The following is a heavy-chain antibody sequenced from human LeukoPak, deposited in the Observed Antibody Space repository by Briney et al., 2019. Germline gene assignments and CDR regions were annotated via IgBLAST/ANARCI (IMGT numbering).Heavy chain of an antibody. Sequence: GGSLRLSCAASGFTFSNAWMNWVRQAPGKGLEWVGRIKSKTDGGTTDYAAPVKGRFTISRDDSKSTLYLQMNSLKTEDTAVYYCTTDLMYYYDSSGYSYFDYWGQGTLVTVSS. V-gene: IGHV3-15*07. D-gene: IGHD3-22*01. J-gene: IGHJ4*02. CDR2: IKSKTDGGTT. CDR1: GFTFSNAW. CDR3: TTDLMYYYDSSGYSYFDY.